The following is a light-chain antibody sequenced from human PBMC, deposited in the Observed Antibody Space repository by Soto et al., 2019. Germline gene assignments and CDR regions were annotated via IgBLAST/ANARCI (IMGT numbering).Light chain of an antibody. CDR1: QSLGSW. CDR3: QQYYSYPLS. CDR2: KAS. Sequence: DIQMTQSPSPLSASVGDRVTIPCRARQSLGSWLAWYQQKPGKAPKVLIYKASTLERGVPSRFSGSGSGTEFTLTISSLQPDDFANYHWQQYYSYPLSFGGGTKVEIK. J-gene: IGKJ4*01. V-gene: IGKV1-5*03.